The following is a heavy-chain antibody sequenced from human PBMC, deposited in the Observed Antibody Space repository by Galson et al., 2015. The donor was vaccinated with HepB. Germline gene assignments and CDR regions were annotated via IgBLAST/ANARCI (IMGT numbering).Heavy chain of an antibody. CDR2: ISSSSYI. D-gene: IGHD2-2*01. Sequence: SLRLSCAASGFTFSSYSMNWVRQAPGKGLEWVSSISSSSYIYYADSVKGRFTISRDNAKNSLYLQMNSLRAEDTAVYYCARGWYQLLSTAFDPWGQGTLVTVPS. V-gene: IGHV3-21*01. J-gene: IGHJ5*02. CDR1: GFTFSSYS. CDR3: ARGWYQLLSTAFDP.